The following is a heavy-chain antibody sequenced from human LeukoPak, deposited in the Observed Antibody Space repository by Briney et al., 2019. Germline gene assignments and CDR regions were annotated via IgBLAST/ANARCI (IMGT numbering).Heavy chain of an antibody. CDR3: AKGRNWTPIRPDAFDI. CDR2: ISGSGGST. Sequence: GGSLRLSCAASGFTFSSYAMSWVRQAPGKGLEWVSAISGSGGSTYYADSVKGRFTISRDNSKNTLHLQMNSLRAEDTAVYYCAKGRNWTPIRPDAFDIWGQGTMVTVSS. J-gene: IGHJ3*02. D-gene: IGHD1-1*01. CDR1: GFTFSSYA. V-gene: IGHV3-23*01.